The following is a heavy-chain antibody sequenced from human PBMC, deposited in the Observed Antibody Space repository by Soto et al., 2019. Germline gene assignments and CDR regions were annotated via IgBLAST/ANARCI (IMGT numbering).Heavy chain of an antibody. CDR2: MNPNSGNT. Sequence: QVQLVQSGAEVKKPGASVKVSCKASGYTFTSYDINWVRQATGQGLEWMGWMNPNSGNTGYAQKFQGRVTMTRNTSISTAYMELSSLRSEDTAVYYCARVAPKVGATRHGVWFAPWGQGTLVTVSS. CDR3: ARVAPKVGATRHGVWFAP. J-gene: IGHJ5*02. V-gene: IGHV1-8*01. D-gene: IGHD5-12*01. CDR1: GYTFTSYD.